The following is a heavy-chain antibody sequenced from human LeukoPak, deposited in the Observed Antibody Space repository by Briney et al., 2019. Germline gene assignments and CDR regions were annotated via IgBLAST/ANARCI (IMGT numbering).Heavy chain of an antibody. J-gene: IGHJ4*02. CDR1: GGSISTYY. CDR3: ARSGGYSSSWSL. Sequence: SETLSLTCTISGGSISTYYWNWIRQPPGKGLEWIGYISNSGITTYNPSLKSRVTISVDSSKSQFSLKLNSVTAADTAVYYCARSGGYSSSWSLWGQGTLVTVSS. V-gene: IGHV4-59*01. D-gene: IGHD6-13*01. CDR2: ISNSGIT.